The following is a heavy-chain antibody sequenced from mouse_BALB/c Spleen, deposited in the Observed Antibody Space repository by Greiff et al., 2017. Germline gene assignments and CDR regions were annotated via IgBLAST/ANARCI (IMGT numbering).Heavy chain of an antibody. V-gene: IGHV5-6-5*01. CDR3: ARGRGLSYFDY. CDR2: ISSGGST. CDR1: GFTFSSYA. J-gene: IGHJ2*01. D-gene: IGHD1-1*02. Sequence: EVMLVESGGGLVKPGGSLKLSCAASGFTFSSYAMSWVRQTPEKRLEWVASISSGGSTYYPDSVKGRFTISGDNARNILYLQMSSLRSEDTAMYYCARGRGLSYFDYWGQGTTLTVSS.